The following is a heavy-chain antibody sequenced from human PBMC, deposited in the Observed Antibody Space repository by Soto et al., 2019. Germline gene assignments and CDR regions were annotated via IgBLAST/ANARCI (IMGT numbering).Heavy chain of an antibody. Sequence: QVQLQESGPGLVKPSETLSLTCTVSGGSISSYYWSWLRQPPGKGLEWIGYIYYSGSTKYNPSLKSRVTISVDTSKNQFSLKLSSVTAADTAVYYCARGRGDTAMAWYYWGQGTLVTVSS. CDR1: GGSISSYY. CDR2: IYYSGST. J-gene: IGHJ4*02. CDR3: ARGRGDTAMAWYY. V-gene: IGHV4-59*01. D-gene: IGHD5-18*01.